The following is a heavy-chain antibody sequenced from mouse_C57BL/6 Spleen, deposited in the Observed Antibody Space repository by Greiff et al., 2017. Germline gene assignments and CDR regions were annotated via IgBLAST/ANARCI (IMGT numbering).Heavy chain of an antibody. CDR3: AREANWDEDAMDY. J-gene: IGHJ4*01. CDR2: ISYDGSN. Sequence: EVQRVESGPGLVKPSQSLSLTCSVTGYSITSGYYWNWIRQFPGNKLEWMGYISYDGSNNYNPSLKNRISITRDTSKNQFFLKLNSVTTEDTATYYCAREANWDEDAMDYWGQGTSVTVSS. V-gene: IGHV3-6*01. D-gene: IGHD4-1*01. CDR1: GYSITSGYY.